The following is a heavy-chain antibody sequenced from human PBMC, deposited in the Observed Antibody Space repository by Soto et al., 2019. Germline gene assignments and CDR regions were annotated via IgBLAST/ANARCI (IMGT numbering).Heavy chain of an antibody. CDR2: ISGDGSNK. CDR1: GFTFSSYV. J-gene: IGHJ4*02. CDR3: ASENWNYGSKD. D-gene: IGHD1-7*01. Sequence: PGGSLRLSCAASGFTFSSYVMRWVRQAPGKGLEWVANISGDGSNKYYVDSVKGRFTISRDNAKNTLYLQMNSLRAEDTAVYYCASENWNYGSKDWGQGTLVTVSS. V-gene: IGHV3-7*01.